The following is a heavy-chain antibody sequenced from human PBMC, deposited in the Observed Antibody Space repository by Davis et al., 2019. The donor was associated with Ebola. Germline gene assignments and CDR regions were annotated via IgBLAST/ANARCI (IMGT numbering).Heavy chain of an antibody. D-gene: IGHD3-3*01. Sequence: GESLKISCAASGFTVSSNYMSWVRQAPGKGLEWVSVIYSGGSTYYADSVKGRFTISRDNSKNTLYLQMNSLRAEDTAVYYCARDLVDFGSYVMDVWGQGTTVTVSS. J-gene: IGHJ6*02. CDR2: IYSGGST. CDR1: GFTVSSNY. V-gene: IGHV3-53*01. CDR3: ARDLVDFGSYVMDV.